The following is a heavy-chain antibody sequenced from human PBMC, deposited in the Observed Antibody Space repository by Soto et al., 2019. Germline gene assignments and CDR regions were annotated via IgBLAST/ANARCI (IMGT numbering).Heavy chain of an antibody. CDR1: GVTFSGSS. D-gene: IGHD1-26*01. Sequence: PGGSLRLSCAASGVTFSGSSITWVRQAPGKGLEWVSYISGSSKTIYYADSVKGRFTISRDNAKNSVYLQMNSLRDEDTAVYYCARDKKWAFDYWGQGALVTVSS. CDR3: ARDKKWAFDY. V-gene: IGHV3-48*02. J-gene: IGHJ4*02. CDR2: ISGSSKTI.